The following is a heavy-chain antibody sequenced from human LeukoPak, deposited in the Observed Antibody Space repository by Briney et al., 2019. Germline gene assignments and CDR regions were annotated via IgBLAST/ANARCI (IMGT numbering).Heavy chain of an antibody. Sequence: GGSLRLSCAASGFTFSSYGMHWVRQAPGKGLEWVAVISYDGNNKYYADSVKGRFTISRDNSKNTLYLQMNSLRAEDTAVYYCAKVYSSGWESDYWGQGTLVTVSS. CDR2: ISYDGNNK. V-gene: IGHV3-30*18. J-gene: IGHJ4*02. CDR3: AKVYSSGWESDY. D-gene: IGHD6-19*01. CDR1: GFTFSSYG.